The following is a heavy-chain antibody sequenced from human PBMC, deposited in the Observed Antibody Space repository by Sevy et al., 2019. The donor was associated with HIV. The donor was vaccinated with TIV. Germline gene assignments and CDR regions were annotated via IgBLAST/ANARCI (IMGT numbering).Heavy chain of an antibody. Sequence: GGSLRLSCAASGFTFSSYAMNWVRQAPGKGLEWVSSISASGRSTYYADSVEGRFTISRDNPKNTLYLQMNSLRGDDTAVYYCAKGYCSGGSCPTDYYYYGMDVWGQGTTVTVSS. CDR1: GFTFSSYA. CDR2: ISASGRST. CDR3: AKGYCSGGSCPTDYYYYGMDV. D-gene: IGHD2-15*01. V-gene: IGHV3-23*01. J-gene: IGHJ6*02.